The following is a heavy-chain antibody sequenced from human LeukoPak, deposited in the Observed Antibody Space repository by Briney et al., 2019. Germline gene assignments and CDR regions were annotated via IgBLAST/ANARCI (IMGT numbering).Heavy chain of an antibody. CDR1: GGSISSGGYY. CDR3: ARVQLGMHYFDY. D-gene: IGHD2-2*01. Sequence: TLSLTCTVSGGSISSGGYYWSWIRQHPGKGLEWIGYIYHSGSTYYNPSLKSRVTISVDTSKNQFSLKLSSVTAADTAVYYCARVQLGMHYFDYWGQGTLVPVSS. J-gene: IGHJ4*02. V-gene: IGHV4-31*03. CDR2: IYHSGST.